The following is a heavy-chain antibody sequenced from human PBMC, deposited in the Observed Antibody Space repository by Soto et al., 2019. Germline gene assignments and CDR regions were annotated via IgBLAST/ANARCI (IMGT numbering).Heavy chain of an antibody. CDR3: ARTGTTHY. CDR1: GFIFSDYW. Sequence: EVQLVESGGGVVQPGGSLRVSCAASGFIFSDYWMSWGRQIPGKGLEWVANIKEDGSQTYYADSVKGRFTISRDNAKNVLYLDMKYLSAEDTALYYCARTGTTHYWGQGTLVTVSP. CDR2: IKEDGSQT. V-gene: IGHV3-7*01. D-gene: IGHD1-1*01. J-gene: IGHJ4*02.